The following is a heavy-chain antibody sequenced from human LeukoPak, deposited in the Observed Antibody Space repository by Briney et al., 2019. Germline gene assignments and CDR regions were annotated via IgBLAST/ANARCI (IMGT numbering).Heavy chain of an antibody. CDR2: ISGSGGST. V-gene: IGHV3-23*01. Sequence: GGSLRLSCAASGFTFSSYAMSWVRQAPGKGLEWVSAISGSGGSTYYADSVKGRFTISRDNSKNTLYLQMNSLRAEDTAVYYCARAGLCSSTSCIDYYYYGMDVWGQGTTVTVSS. CDR3: ARAGLCSSTSCIDYYYYGMDV. J-gene: IGHJ6*02. CDR1: GFTFSSYA. D-gene: IGHD2-2*01.